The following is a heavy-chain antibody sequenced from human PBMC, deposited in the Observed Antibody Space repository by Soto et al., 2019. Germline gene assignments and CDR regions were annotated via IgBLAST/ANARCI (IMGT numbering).Heavy chain of an antibody. CDR3: ARDRFHLYRDYYGMDV. Sequence: PGGSLRLSCAASGFTFSSYWMSWVRQAPGKGLEWVANIKQDGSEKYYVDSVKGRFTISRDNAKNSLYLQMSSLRAEDTAVYYCARDRFHLYRDYYGMDVWGQGTTVTVSS. CDR1: GFTFSSYW. D-gene: IGHD3-3*01. J-gene: IGHJ6*02. V-gene: IGHV3-7*01. CDR2: IKQDGSEK.